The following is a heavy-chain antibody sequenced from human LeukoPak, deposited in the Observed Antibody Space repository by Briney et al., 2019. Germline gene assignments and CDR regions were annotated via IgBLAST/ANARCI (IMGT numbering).Heavy chain of an antibody. D-gene: IGHD4-17*01. CDR3: ARRRLDTATTSSGYYYYYYGMDV. J-gene: IGHJ6*02. CDR2: IYYSGST. Sequence: PSETLSLTCTVSGGSISSSSYYWGWIRQPPGKGLEWIGSIYYSGSTYYNPSLKSRVTISVDTSKNQFSLKLSSVTAADTAVYYCARRRLDTATTSSGYYYYYYGMDVWGQGTTVTVSS. V-gene: IGHV4-39*01. CDR1: GGSISSSSYY.